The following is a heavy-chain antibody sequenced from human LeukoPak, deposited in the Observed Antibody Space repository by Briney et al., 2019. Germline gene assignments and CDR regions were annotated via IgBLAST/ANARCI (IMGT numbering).Heavy chain of an antibody. J-gene: IGHJ6*03. CDR1: GGSISSSSNY. CDR2: IYYSRST. V-gene: IGHV4-39*07. CDR3: ARALYYYYYYMDV. Sequence: SETLSLTCTVSGGSISSSSNYWGWLRQPPGKGLEWIGSIYYSRSTYYNPSLKSRVTISLDTSKNQFSLKLSSVTAAVTAVYYCARALYYYYYYMDVWGKGTTVTVSS.